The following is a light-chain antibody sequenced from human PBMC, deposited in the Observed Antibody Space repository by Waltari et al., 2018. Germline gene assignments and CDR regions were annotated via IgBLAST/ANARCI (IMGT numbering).Light chain of an antibody. CDR1: KLGAQS. Sequence: SELTQPPSVSVSPGQTARLTCSGDKLGAQSVSWFQQRPGQSPTLVIYQDKERPSGIPERFSGSNSGTTATLTISGTQALDEADYYCQAWDSGPAVFGTGTKVTVL. CDR2: QDK. V-gene: IGLV3-1*01. CDR3: QAWDSGPAV. J-gene: IGLJ1*01.